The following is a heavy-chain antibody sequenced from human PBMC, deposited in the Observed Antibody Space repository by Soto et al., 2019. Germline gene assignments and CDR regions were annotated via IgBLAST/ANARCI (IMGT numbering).Heavy chain of an antibody. V-gene: IGHV3-23*01. Sequence: EVQLLESGGGLVQPGGSLRLSCAASGFTFRGYAMSWVRQAPGKGLEWVSAISGSGDNTYYADSVKGLFTISRDNSKNTLYLQMNSLRAEDTALYHCAKDRSWVVVGPGAAHFDYWCQGTQATVSS. CDR2: ISGSGDNT. D-gene: IGHD2-2*01. CDR3: AKDRSWVVVGPGAAHFDY. J-gene: IGHJ4*02. CDR1: GFTFRGYA.